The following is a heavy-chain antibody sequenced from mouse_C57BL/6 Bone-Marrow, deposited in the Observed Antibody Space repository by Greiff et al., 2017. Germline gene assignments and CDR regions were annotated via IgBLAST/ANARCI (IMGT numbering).Heavy chain of an antibody. Sequence: EVKLVESGGGLVQSGRSLRLSCATSGFTFSDFYMEWVRQAPGKGLEWIAASRNKANDYTTEYSAAVKGRFIVSRDTSQSILYLQMNALRAEDTAIYYCARDGDYGSSLSYWYFDVWGTGTTVTVSS. D-gene: IGHD1-1*01. J-gene: IGHJ1*03. CDR2: SRNKANDYTT. CDR1: GFTFSDFY. V-gene: IGHV7-1*01. CDR3: ARDGDYGSSLSYWYFDV.